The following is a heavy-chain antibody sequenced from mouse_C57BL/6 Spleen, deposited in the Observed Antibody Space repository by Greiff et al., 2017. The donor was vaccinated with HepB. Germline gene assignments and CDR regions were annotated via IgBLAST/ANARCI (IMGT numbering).Heavy chain of an antibody. CDR1: GYTFTDYY. D-gene: IGHD1-1*01. CDR3: ARGGTTVVARGYFDV. V-gene: IGHV1-76*01. J-gene: IGHJ1*03. Sequence: QVQLKQSGAELVRPGASVKLSCKASGYTFTDYYINWVKQRPGQGLEWIARIYPGSGNTYYNEKFKGKATLTAEKSSSTAYMQLSSLTSEDSAVYFCARGGTTVVARGYFDVWGTGTTVTVSS. CDR2: IYPGSGNT.